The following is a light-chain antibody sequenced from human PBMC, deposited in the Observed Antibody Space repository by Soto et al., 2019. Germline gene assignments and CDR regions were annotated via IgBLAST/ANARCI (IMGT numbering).Light chain of an antibody. V-gene: IGKV3-11*01. CDR1: QNISNY. CDR2: DVS. J-gene: IGKJ1*01. CDR3: QQRSNWPRT. Sequence: IVLTQSPATLSLSPGKRTTLSCRASQNISNYLIWYQQKPGQAPRLLIYDVSNRATGIPARFSGIGSGTDFTLTISSLEPEDLAVYYGQQRSNWPRTFCQGTTGDLK.